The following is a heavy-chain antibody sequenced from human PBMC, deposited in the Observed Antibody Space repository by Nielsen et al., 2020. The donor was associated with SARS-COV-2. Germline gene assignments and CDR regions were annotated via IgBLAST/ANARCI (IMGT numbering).Heavy chain of an antibody. Sequence: ASVQVSCKASGYTFTGYYMHWVRQAPGQGLEWMGWISAYNGNTNYAQKLQGRVTMTTDTSTSTAYMELRSLRSDDTAVYYCAVYDFWSSYYYYMDVWGKGTTVTVSS. D-gene: IGHD3-3*01. J-gene: IGHJ6*03. CDR1: GYTFTGYY. V-gene: IGHV1-18*04. CDR3: AVYDFWSSYYYYMDV. CDR2: ISAYNGNT.